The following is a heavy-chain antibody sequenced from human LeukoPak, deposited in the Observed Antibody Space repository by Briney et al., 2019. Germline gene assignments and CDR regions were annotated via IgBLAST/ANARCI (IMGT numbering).Heavy chain of an antibody. CDR2: IKQDGSEK. J-gene: IGHJ4*02. D-gene: IGHD6-19*01. CDR3: ARDRSSGWWEDSAIDY. V-gene: IGHV3-7*01. Sequence: GGSLRLSCAASGFTFSSYWMSWVRQAPGKGLEWVANIKQDGSEKYYVDSVKGRFTISRDNAKNSLYLQMNSLRAEDTAVYYCARDRSSGWWEDSAIDYWGQGTLVTVSS. CDR1: GFTFSSYW.